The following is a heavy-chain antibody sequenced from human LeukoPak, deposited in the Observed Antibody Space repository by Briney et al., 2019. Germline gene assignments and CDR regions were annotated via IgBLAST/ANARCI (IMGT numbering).Heavy chain of an antibody. Sequence: ASVKVSCKASGYTFTGYYMHWVRQAPGQGLEWMGWINPNSGGTNYAQKFQGRVTMTEDTSTDTAYMELSSLRSEDTAVYYCATDNKASGYTDAFDIWAKGQWSPSLQ. J-gene: IGHJ3*02. CDR1: GYTFTGYY. CDR3: ATDNKASGYTDAFDI. CDR2: INPNSGGT. V-gene: IGHV1-2*02. D-gene: IGHD3-22*01.